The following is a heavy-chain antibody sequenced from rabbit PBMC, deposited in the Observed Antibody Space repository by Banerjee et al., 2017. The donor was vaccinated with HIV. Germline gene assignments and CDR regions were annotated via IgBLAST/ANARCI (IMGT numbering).Heavy chain of an antibody. Sequence: QEQLVESGGGLVQPGGSLKLSCKASGFDFSTYGVNWVRQAPGKGLEWIGCIYTGSSASIYYASWAKGRFTISKTSSTTVTLQMTSLTAADTATYFCARSIDAGDAGYGYALGNLWGPGTLVTVS. CDR1: GFDFSTYG. V-gene: IGHV1S45*01. CDR3: ARSIDAGDAGYGYALGNL. J-gene: IGHJ4*01. D-gene: IGHD6-1*01. CDR2: IYTGSSASI.